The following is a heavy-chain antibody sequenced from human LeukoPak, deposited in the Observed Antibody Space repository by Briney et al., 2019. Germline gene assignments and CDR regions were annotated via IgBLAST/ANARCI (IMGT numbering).Heavy chain of an antibody. V-gene: IGHV3-23*01. J-gene: IGHJ6*03. D-gene: IGHD3-3*01. Sequence: GGSLRLSCAASGFTFNNYALSWVRQAPGKGLEWVSAISGSGETTYYAESVKGRFTISRDNSKSTLYLQMNSLRDEDTAIYYCAKGMFTISRYYYMDVWGTGTTVTVSS. CDR2: ISGSGETT. CDR3: AKGMFTISRYYYMDV. CDR1: GFTFNNYA.